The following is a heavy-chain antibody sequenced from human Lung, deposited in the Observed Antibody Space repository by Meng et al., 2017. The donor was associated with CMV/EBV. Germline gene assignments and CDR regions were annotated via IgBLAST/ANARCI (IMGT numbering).Heavy chain of an antibody. V-gene: IGHV1-69*10. J-gene: IGHJ5*02. D-gene: IGHD3-3*01. CDR3: ARGGFWLGHYSWFDP. CDR1: GGPFSNYA. CDR2: IIPMLEIT. Sequence: SVXVSXXASGGPFSNYAVSWVRQAPGQGLEWMGGIIPMLEITNYAQKFQGRVTITAVKSTGTAFMELSSLRSDDTAVYYCARGGFWLGHYSWFDPWGHGTLVTVSS.